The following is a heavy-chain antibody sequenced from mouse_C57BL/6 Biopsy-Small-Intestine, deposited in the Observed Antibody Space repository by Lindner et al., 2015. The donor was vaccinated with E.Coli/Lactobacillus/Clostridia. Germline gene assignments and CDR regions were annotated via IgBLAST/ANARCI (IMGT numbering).Heavy chain of an antibody. CDR3: AREGIYDGYYWYFDV. V-gene: IGHV1-85*01. Sequence: VQLQESGPELVKPGASVKLSCKASGYTFTSYDINWVKQRPGQGLEWIGWIYPRDGSTKYNEKFKGKATLTVDTSSSTAYMELHSLTSEDSAVYFCAREGIYDGYYWYFDVWGTGTTVTVSS. CDR2: IYPRDGST. D-gene: IGHD2-3*01. J-gene: IGHJ1*03. CDR1: GYTFTSYD.